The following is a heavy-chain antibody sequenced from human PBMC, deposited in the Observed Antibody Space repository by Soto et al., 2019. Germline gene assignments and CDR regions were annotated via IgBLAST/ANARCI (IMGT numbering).Heavy chain of an antibody. CDR3: ARVSFSGGWYGPFDY. CDR1: GGSISSYY. V-gene: IGHV4-59*01. CDR2: IYYSGST. Sequence: SETLSLTCTVSGGSISSYYWSWIRQPPGKGLEWIGYIYYSGSTNYNPPLKSRVTISVDTSKNQFSLKLSSVTAADTAVYYCARVSFSGGWYGPFDYWGQGTLVTVSS. D-gene: IGHD6-19*01. J-gene: IGHJ4*02.